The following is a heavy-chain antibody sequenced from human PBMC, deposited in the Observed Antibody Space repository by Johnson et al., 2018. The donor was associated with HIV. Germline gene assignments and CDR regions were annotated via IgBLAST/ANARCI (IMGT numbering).Heavy chain of an antibody. CDR3: AKDHIVGATLGRDAFDI. CDR1: GFTFRSYA. Sequence: VQLVESGGGLVQPGGSLRLSCAASGFTFRSYAMIWVRQAPGKGLEWVSGISGSGGSTYYADSVKGRFTISRDNSKNTLYLQMNSLRAEDTAVYYCAKDHIVGATLGRDAFDIWGQGTMVTVSS. V-gene: IGHV3-23*04. CDR2: ISGSGGST. J-gene: IGHJ3*02. D-gene: IGHD1-26*01.